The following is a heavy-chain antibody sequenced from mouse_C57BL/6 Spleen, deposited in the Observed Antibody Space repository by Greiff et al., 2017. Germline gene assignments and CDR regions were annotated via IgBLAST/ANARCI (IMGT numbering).Heavy chain of an antibody. CDR2: IYPGSGST. Sequence: QVHVQQPGAELVKPGASVKMSCKASGYTFTSYWITWVKQRPGQGLEWIGDIYPGSGSTNYNEKFKSKATLTVDTSSSTAYMQLSSLTSEDSAVYDCASAVVSTPYYYAKGYWGQGASVTVAS. CDR3: ASAVVSTPYYYAKGY. J-gene: IGHJ4*01. V-gene: IGHV1-55*01. D-gene: IGHD1-1*01. CDR1: GYTFTSYW.